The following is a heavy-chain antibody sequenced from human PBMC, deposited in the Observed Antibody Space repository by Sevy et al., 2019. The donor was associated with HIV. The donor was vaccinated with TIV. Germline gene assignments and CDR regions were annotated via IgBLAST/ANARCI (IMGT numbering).Heavy chain of an antibody. CDR1: GFTFSSYG. CDR2: ISYDGSNK. CDR3: AKVRPMVRGVIITGYYYYYGMDV. D-gene: IGHD3-10*01. J-gene: IGHJ6*02. Sequence: GGSLRLSCAASGFTFSSYGMHWVRQAPGKGLEWVAVISYDGSNKYYADSVKGRFTISRDNSKNTLYLQMNSLRAEDTAVYYGAKVRPMVRGVIITGYYYYYGMDVWGQGTTVTVSS. V-gene: IGHV3-30*18.